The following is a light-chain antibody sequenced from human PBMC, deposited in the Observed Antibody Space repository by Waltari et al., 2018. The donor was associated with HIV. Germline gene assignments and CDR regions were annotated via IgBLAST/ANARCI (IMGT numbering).Light chain of an antibody. J-gene: IGLJ3*02. CDR3: AAWDDSLNGWV. CDR1: SSNIGRNT. CDR2: SNN. Sequence: QSVLTQPPSASGTPGQRVTVSCSGRSSNIGRNTVTWFQQLPGTAPKLLIYSNNQRPSGVPDRFSGSKSGTSASLAITGLQSEDEAHYYCAAWDDSLNGWVFGGGTKLTVL. V-gene: IGLV1-44*01.